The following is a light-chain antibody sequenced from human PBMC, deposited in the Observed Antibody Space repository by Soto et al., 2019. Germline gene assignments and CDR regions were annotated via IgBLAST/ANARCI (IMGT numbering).Light chain of an antibody. V-gene: IGKV3-20*01. CDR2: GAS. CDR1: QSVNNR. CDR3: QQYGTSPMT. J-gene: IGKJ5*01. Sequence: DIVLTQSPGTLSLSPGERATLSCRASQSVNNRLAWYQQKPGQAPRLLISGASNRATGIPDRFSGSGSATDFSLIISSLEPEDFALYFCQQYGTSPMTFGQGTRLEIK.